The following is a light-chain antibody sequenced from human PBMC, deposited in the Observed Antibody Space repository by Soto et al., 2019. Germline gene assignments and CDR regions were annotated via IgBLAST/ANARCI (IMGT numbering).Light chain of an antibody. J-gene: IGKJ4*01. Sequence: DIQMTQSPSSLSASIGDRVTITCRASQSISRHLNWYQQKPGKAPKLLISGASSLQSGVPSRISGSGSGTDFTLSISSLQPEDFATYYCQQSYSAPLTFGGGTKVDI. V-gene: IGKV1-39*01. CDR2: GAS. CDR1: QSISRH. CDR3: QQSYSAPLT.